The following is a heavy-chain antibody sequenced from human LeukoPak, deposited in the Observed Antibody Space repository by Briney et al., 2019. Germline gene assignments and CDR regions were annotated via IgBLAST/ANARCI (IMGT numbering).Heavy chain of an antibody. V-gene: IGHV1-18*01. D-gene: IGHD6-13*01. Sequence: GASVKVSCKASGYSFRDYGLTWVRQVPGQGLEWMGWISGDNRDTDSAEKFQGRLIMTTDTSTSTAYMDLRSLRSDDTGIYYCARLIRAAALIDYWGQGTLVTVSS. CDR2: ISGDNRDT. J-gene: IGHJ4*02. CDR1: GYSFRDYG. CDR3: ARLIRAAALIDY.